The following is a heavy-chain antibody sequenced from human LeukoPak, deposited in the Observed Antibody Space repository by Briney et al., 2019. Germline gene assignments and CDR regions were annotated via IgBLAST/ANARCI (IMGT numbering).Heavy chain of an antibody. J-gene: IGHJ4*02. CDR2: ISSSSSYI. Sequence: GGSLRLSCAASGFTFSSYSMNWVRQAPGKGLEWVSSISSSSSYIYYADSVKGRFTISRDNAKNSLYLQMNSLRAEDTAVYYCARDEGYGDYGLFDYWGQGTLVTVSS. CDR1: GFTFSSYS. D-gene: IGHD4-17*01. CDR3: ARDEGYGDYGLFDY. V-gene: IGHV3-21*01.